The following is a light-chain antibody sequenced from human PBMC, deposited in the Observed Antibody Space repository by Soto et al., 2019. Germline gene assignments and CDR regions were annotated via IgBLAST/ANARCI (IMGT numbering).Light chain of an antibody. J-gene: IGKJ4*01. Sequence: DIQRTQSPASLSASXGXXXXIXCRASQSISSWLAWYQQKPGKAPKLLIYDASSLESGVPSRFSGSGSGTEFTLTINSLQPDDFATYYCQQYNTHLTFGGGTKVDI. CDR1: QSISSW. V-gene: IGKV1-5*01. CDR2: DAS. CDR3: QQYNTHLT.